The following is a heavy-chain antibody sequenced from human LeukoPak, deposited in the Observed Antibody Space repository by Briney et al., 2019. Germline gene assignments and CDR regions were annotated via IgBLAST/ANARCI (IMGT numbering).Heavy chain of an antibody. CDR2: ISGSGGST. Sequence: GGSLRLSCAASGFTFSSYAMSWVRQAPGKGLEWVSAISGSGGSTYYADSVEGRFTISRDNSKNTLYLQMNSLRAEDTAVYYCAKDIGQLVRWYFDLWGRGTLVTVSS. CDR1: GFTFSSYA. V-gene: IGHV3-23*01. D-gene: IGHD6-13*01. J-gene: IGHJ2*01. CDR3: AKDIGQLVRWYFDL.